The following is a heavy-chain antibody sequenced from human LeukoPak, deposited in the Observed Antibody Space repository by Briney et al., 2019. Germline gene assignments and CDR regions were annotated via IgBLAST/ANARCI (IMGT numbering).Heavy chain of an antibody. CDR3: ARDVPYSSGWSYYYYYGMDV. CDR2: INPSGGST. CDR1: GYTFTSYY. Sequence: ASVKVSCKASGYTFTSYYMHWVRQAPGQGLEWMGIINPSGGSTSYAQKFQGRVTMTRDTSTSTVYMELSSLRSEDTAVYYCARDVPYSSGWSYYYYYGMDVWGQGTTVTVSS. V-gene: IGHV1-46*01. J-gene: IGHJ6*02. D-gene: IGHD6-19*01.